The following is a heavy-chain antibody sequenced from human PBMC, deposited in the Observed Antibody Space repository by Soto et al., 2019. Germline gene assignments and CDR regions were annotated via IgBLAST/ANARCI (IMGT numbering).Heavy chain of an antibody. CDR1: GYTFTSYY. CDR3: ARDFPLGAAALRGYFDY. V-gene: IGHV1-46*01. Sequence: ASVKVSCKASGYTFTSYYMHWVRQAPGQGLEWMGIINPSGGSTSYAQKFQGRVTMTRDTSTSTVYMELSSLRSEDTAVYYCARDFPLGAAALRGYFDYWGQGTLVTVSS. D-gene: IGHD6-13*01. J-gene: IGHJ4*02. CDR2: INPSGGST.